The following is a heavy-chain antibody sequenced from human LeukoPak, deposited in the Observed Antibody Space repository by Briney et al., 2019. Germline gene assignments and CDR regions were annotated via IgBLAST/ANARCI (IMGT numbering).Heavy chain of an antibody. V-gene: IGHV1-18*01. D-gene: IGHD6-13*01. J-gene: IGHJ5*02. CDR3: ARSRYSSSWVRTGWFDP. CDR2: ISAYNGNT. CDR1: GYTFTSYG. Sequence: ASVKVSRKASGYTFTSYGISWVRQAPGQGLEWMGWISAYNGNTNYAQKLQGRVTMTTDTSTSTAYMELRSLRSDDTAVYYCARSRYSSSWVRTGWFDPWGQGTLVTVSS.